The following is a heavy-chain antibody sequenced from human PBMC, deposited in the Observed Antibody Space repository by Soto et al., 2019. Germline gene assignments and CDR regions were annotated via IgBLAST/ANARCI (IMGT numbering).Heavy chain of an antibody. V-gene: IGHV4-39*02. CDR3: ARDRATMVRGVIPRWFDP. J-gene: IGHJ5*02. Sequence: SETLSLTCTVSGGSISSSSYYWGWIRQPPGKGLEWIGSIYYSGSTYYNPSLKSRVTISVDTSKNQFSLKLSSVTAADTAVYYCARDRATMVRGVIPRWFDPWGQGTLVTVSS. CDR2: IYYSGST. CDR1: GGSISSSSYY. D-gene: IGHD3-10*01.